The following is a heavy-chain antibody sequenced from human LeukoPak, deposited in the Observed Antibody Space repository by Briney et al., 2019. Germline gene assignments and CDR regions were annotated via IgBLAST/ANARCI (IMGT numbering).Heavy chain of an antibody. CDR3: AKEGLRSSFLWFDP. J-gene: IGHJ5*02. V-gene: IGHV3-30*02. Sequence: GGSLRLSCAASGFTFSSFGMHWVRQAPGKGLEWVAFIRYDGSNKYYADSVKGRFTISRDNSKNTLYLQMNSPRAEDTAVYYCAKEGLRSSFLWFDPWGQGTLVTVSS. CDR2: IRYDGSNK. CDR1: GFTFSSFG. D-gene: IGHD6-13*01.